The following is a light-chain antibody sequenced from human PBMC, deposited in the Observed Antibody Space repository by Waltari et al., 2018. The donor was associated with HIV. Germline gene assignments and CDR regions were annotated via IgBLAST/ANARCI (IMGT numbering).Light chain of an antibody. CDR3: QQYNNWPPREH. Sequence: EIVMTQSPATLSVSPGERATLSCRASQSVSSNLAWYQQKPGQAPRLLIYGASTRATGIPARFSGSGSGTEFTLTISSLQSEDFAVYYCQQYNNWPPREHFGQGTKLEIK. CDR2: GAS. V-gene: IGKV3-15*01. J-gene: IGKJ2*01. CDR1: QSVSSN.